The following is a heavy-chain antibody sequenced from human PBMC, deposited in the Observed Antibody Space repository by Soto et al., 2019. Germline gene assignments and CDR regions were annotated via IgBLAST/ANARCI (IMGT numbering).Heavy chain of an antibody. V-gene: IGHV1-3*01. CDR1: GYTFTSYA. J-gene: IGHJ6*02. D-gene: IGHD4-4*01. CDR3: ATGTTVTTVPNYYGMDV. Sequence: ASVKVSCKASGYTFTSYAMHWVRQAPGQRLEWMGWINAGNGNTKYSQKFQGRVTITRDTSASTAYMELSSLRSEDTAVYYCATGTTVTTVPNYYGMDVWGQGTTVTVSS. CDR2: INAGNGNT.